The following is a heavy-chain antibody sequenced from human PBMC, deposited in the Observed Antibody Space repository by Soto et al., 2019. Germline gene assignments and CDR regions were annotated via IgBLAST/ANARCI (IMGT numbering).Heavy chain of an antibody. J-gene: IGHJ4*02. CDR1: GFTFSSYA. CDR3: ASPPAMVRGVIRDY. CDR2: ISGSGGST. D-gene: IGHD3-10*01. Sequence: GGSLRLSCAASGFTFSSYAMSWVRQAPGKGLEWVSAISGSGGSTYYADSVKGRLTISRDNSKNTLYLQMNSLRAEDTAVYYCASPPAMVRGVIRDYWGQGTLVTVSS. V-gene: IGHV3-23*01.